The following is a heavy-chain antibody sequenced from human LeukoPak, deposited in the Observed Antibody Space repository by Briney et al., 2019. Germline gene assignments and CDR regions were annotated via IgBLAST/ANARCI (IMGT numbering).Heavy chain of an antibody. CDR3: ARSRVGATGYYFDY. V-gene: IGHV1-18*01. D-gene: IGHD1-26*01. Sequence: ASVKVSCKASGYTFTSYGISWVRQAPGQGLEWMGWISAYNGNTNYAQKLQGRVTMTTDTSTSTAYMELRSLRSEDTAAYYCARSRVGATGYYFDYWGQGTLVTVSS. CDR2: ISAYNGNT. CDR1: GYTFTSYG. J-gene: IGHJ4*02.